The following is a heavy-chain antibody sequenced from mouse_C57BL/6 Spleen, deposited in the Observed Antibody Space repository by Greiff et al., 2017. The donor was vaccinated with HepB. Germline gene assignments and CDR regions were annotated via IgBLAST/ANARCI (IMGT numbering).Heavy chain of an antibody. CDR1: GYTFTDYE. D-gene: IGHD2-5*01. J-gene: IGHJ2*01. CDR3: TSSRYSNYLDY. V-gene: IGHV1-15*01. CDR2: IDPETGGT. Sequence: QVQLQQSGAELVRPGASVTLSCKASGYTFTDYEMHWVKQTPVHGLEWIGAIDPETGGTAYNQKFKGKAILTADKSSSTAYMELRSLTSEDSAVYYCTSSRYSNYLDYWGQGTTLTVSS.